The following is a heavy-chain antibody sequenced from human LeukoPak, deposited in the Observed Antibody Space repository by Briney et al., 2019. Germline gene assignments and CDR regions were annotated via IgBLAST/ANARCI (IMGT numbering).Heavy chain of an antibody. CDR3: ARENDYDFWSGTMGYFDY. Sequence: PSETLSLTCTVSGGSISSSSYYWSWIRQPAGKGLEWIGRIYTSGSTNYNPSLKSRVTMSVDTSKNQFSLKLSSVTAADTAVYYCARENDYDFWSGTMGYFDYWGQGTLVTVSS. CDR2: IYTSGST. CDR1: GGSISSSSYY. J-gene: IGHJ4*02. D-gene: IGHD3-3*01. V-gene: IGHV4-61*02.